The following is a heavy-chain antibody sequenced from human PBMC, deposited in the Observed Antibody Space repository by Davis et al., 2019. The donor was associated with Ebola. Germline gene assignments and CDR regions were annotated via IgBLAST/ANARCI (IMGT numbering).Heavy chain of an antibody. V-gene: IGHV4-30-2*01. CDR1: GGSISSANYP. CDR2: IYHSGST. J-gene: IGHJ2*01. CDR3: ARAGWGYFDL. Sequence: SETLSLTCGVSGGSISSANYPWSWIRQPPGKGLEWIGYIYHSGSTYYNPSLKSRVTISVDRSKNQFSLKLSSVTAADAAVYYCARAGWGYFDLWGRGTLVTVSS. D-gene: IGHD5-24*01.